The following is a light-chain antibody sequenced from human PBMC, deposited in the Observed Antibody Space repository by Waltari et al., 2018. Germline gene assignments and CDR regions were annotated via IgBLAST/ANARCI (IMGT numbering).Light chain of an antibody. J-gene: IGKJ1*01. CDR3: QQYNNWPPRT. V-gene: IGKV3-15*01. CDR2: GTS. CDR1: PSVSSN. Sequence: EIVMTQSPATLSVSPGERATLSCRASPSVSSNLAWYQQKPGQAPRLLIYGTSTRATGIPARFSGSGSGTEFTVTISSLQSEDFAVYYCQQYNNWPPRTFGQGTKVEIK.